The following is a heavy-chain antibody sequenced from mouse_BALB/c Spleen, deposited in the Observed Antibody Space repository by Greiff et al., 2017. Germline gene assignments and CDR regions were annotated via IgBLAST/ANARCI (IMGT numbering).Heavy chain of an antibody. D-gene: IGHD2-10*02. CDR2: ILPGSGST. J-gene: IGHJ4*01. V-gene: IGHV1-9*01. CDR1: GYTFSSYW. CDR3: ARGREYGNYEGDYYAMDY. Sequence: QVQLQQSGAELMKPGASVKISCKATGYTFSSYWIEWVKQRPGHGLEWIGEILPGSGSTNYNEKFKGKATFTADTSSNTAYMQLSSLTSEDSAVYYCARGREYGNYEGDYYAMDYWGQGTSVTVSS.